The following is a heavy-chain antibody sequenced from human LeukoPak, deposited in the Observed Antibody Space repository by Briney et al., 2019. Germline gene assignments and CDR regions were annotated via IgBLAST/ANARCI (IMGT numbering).Heavy chain of an antibody. V-gene: IGHV3-23*01. CDR3: AKDRHGDYSFDF. D-gene: IGHD4-17*01. CDR1: GVTFSCYA. Sequence: GGSLRLSCAASGVTFSCYALNWVRQAPGKGLEGVAGISAGGGTTYFADSVKGRFTISRDNSKSTLYLQMNSLRAEDTAVYFCAKDRHGDYSFDFWGQGTLVTVSS. CDR2: ISAGGGTT. J-gene: IGHJ4*02.